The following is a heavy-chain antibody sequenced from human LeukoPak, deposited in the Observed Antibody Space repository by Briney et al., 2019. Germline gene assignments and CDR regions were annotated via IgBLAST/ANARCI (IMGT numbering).Heavy chain of an antibody. D-gene: IGHD1-20*01. J-gene: IGHJ4*02. V-gene: IGHV4-34*10. CDR3: ARYNWNYFDY. CDR2: IYYSGST. Sequence: SETLSLTCAVYGGSFSGYYWSWIRQPPGKGLEWIGSIYYSGSTYYNPSLKSRVTMSVDTSKNQFSLKLSSVTAADTAVYYCARYNWNYFDYWGQGTLVTVSS. CDR1: GGSFSGYY.